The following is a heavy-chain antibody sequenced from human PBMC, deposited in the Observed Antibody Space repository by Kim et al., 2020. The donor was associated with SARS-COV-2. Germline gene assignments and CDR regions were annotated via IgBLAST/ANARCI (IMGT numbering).Heavy chain of an antibody. D-gene: IGHD6-19*01. CDR1: EFTLSSYW. Sequence: GGSLRLSCTASEFTLSSYWMTWVRQAPGKGLEWVANLKQDRGEINYVDSVKGRFTISRDDVKNSLYLQMNSLRVEDTGVYYCARGYGWLADFWGQGTLVT. CDR3: ARGYGWLADF. CDR2: LKQDRGEI. J-gene: IGHJ4*02. V-gene: IGHV3-7*01.